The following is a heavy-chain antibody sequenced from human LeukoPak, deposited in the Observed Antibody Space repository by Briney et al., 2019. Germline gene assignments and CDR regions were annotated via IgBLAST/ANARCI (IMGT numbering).Heavy chain of an antibody. Sequence: GGSLRLSCAASGFTFSSYAMSWVRQAPGKGLEWVSAISGSGGSTYYADSVKGRFTISRDNSKNTLYLQMNSVRAEDTAVYYCAKVDGSGSYPDYWGQGTLVTVSS. CDR2: ISGSGGST. D-gene: IGHD3-10*01. J-gene: IGHJ4*02. CDR3: AKVDGSGSYPDY. CDR1: GFTFSSYA. V-gene: IGHV3-23*01.